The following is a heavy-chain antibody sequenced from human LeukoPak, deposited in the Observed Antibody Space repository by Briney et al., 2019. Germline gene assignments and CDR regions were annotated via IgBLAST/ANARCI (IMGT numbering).Heavy chain of an antibody. D-gene: IGHD3-9*01. Sequence: GSSVKVSCKASGGTFSSYAISWVRQAPGQGLEWMGGIIPIFGTANYAQKFQGRVTITADKSTSTAYMELSNLRSEDTAVYYCARGDILTGYYVMGFDYWGQGTLVTVSS. CDR2: IIPIFGTA. V-gene: IGHV1-69*06. CDR1: GGTFSSYA. CDR3: ARGDILTGYYVMGFDY. J-gene: IGHJ4*02.